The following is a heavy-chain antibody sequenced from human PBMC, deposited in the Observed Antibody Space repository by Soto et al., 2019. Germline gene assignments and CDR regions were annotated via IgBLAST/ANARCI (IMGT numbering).Heavy chain of an antibody. V-gene: IGHV3-23*01. CDR1: GFTFSSYA. Sequence: GGSLRLSFAASGFTFSSYAMSWVRQAPGKGLEWVSAISGSGVSTYYADSVKGRFTISRDNSKNTLYLQMNSLRAEDTAVYYCAKGGYYYDSTGYYWGQGTLVTVSS. D-gene: IGHD3-22*01. CDR3: AKGGYYYDSTGYY. J-gene: IGHJ4*02. CDR2: ISGSGVST.